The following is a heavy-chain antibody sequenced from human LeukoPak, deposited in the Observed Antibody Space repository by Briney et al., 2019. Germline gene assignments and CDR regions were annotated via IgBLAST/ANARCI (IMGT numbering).Heavy chain of an antibody. V-gene: IGHV1-69*04. D-gene: IGHD3-10*01. CDR1: GYTFTGYY. J-gene: IGHJ4*02. Sequence: VASVKVSCKASGYTFTGYYMHWVRQAPGQGLEWMGRIIPILGIANYAQKFQGRVTITADKSTSTAYMELSSLRSEDTAVYYCARVTPMARGAFDYWGQGTLVTVSS. CDR3: ARVTPMARGAFDY. CDR2: IIPILGIA.